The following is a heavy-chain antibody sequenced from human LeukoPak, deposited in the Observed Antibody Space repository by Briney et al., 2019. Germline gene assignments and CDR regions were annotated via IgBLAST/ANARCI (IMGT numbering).Heavy chain of an antibody. CDR2: ISSSSSTI. J-gene: IGHJ1*01. V-gene: IGHV3-48*04. CDR1: GFTFSSYS. Sequence: GGSLRLSCAASGFTFSSYSMNWVRQAPGKGLEWVSYISSSSSTIYYADSMKGRFTISRDNAKSSLYLQMKSLRAEDTAVYYCVRDVAYDFRNPYRYFQHWGQGTLVTVSS. CDR3: VRDVAYDFRNPYRYFQH. D-gene: IGHD3-3*01.